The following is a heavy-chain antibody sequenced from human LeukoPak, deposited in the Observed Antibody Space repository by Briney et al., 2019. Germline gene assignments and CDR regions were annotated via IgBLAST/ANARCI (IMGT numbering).Heavy chain of an antibody. J-gene: IGHJ4*02. CDR1: GFTFGTYE. Sequence: GGSLRLSCAASGFTFGTYEMNWVRQAPGKGLEWVSYISISGSTIYYADSEKGRFTISRDNAKNSLYLQMNSLRAEDTAVYYCARVHYFYGGNSEVYFDYWGQGTLVTVSS. V-gene: IGHV3-48*03. D-gene: IGHD4-23*01. CDR3: ARVHYFYGGNSEVYFDY. CDR2: ISISGSTI.